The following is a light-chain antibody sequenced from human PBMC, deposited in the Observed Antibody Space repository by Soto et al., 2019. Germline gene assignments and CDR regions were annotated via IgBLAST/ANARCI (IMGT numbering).Light chain of an antibody. J-gene: IGKJ1*01. CDR2: GAS. CDR3: QQYGSSPRT. V-gene: IGKV3-20*01. Sequence: EIVLTQSPGTLSLSPGERCTLSCRASPSVSSSYLAWYQQKPGQAPRLLIYGASSRATGIPDRFSGSGSGTDFTLTISRLEPEDFAVYYCQQYGSSPRTFGQGTKVDIK. CDR1: PSVSSSY.